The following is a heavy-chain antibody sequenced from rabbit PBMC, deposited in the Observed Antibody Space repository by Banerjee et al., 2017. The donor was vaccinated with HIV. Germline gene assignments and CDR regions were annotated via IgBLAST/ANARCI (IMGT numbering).Heavy chain of an antibody. CDR3: ARGGPGGGDGYDL. CDR2: IFSTGGST. D-gene: IGHD3-1*01. V-gene: IGHV1S40*01. Sequence: QSLEESGGDLVKPGASLTLTCTAFGFSFSSYYYMCWVRQAPGKGLELIACIFSTGGSTFYASWAKGRFTISKTSSTTVTLQMTSLTAADTATYFCARGGPGGGDGYDLWGPGTLVTVS. CDR1: GFSFSSYYY. J-gene: IGHJ4*01.